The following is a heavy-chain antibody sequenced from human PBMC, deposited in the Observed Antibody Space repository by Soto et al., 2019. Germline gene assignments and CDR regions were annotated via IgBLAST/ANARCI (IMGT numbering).Heavy chain of an antibody. CDR3: SRGILV. V-gene: IGHV4-31*03. CDR2: ISYGGST. D-gene: IGHD5-18*01. J-gene: IGHJ4*02. CDR1: GGSINSGGYC. Sequence: QVQLQESGPGLVKPSQTLSLTCTVTGGSINSGGYCWSWIRQHPGKGLDWIGCISYGGSTSYNPSLKSRVTISVDTSKNQFSLKLTSVTAADTAVYYCSRGILVWGQGALITVSS.